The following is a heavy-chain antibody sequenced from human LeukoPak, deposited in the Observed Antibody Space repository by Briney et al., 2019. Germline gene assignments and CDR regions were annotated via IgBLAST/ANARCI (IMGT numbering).Heavy chain of an antibody. V-gene: IGHV1-46*01. Sequence: GASVKVSCKASGYTFTSYYMHWVRQAPGQGLEWMGIISPSGGSTSYAQKFQGRVTMTRDTSTSTVYMELSSLRSEDTAVYYCARAGRIVVVPAALGYWGQGTLVTVSS. CDR1: GYTFTSYY. J-gene: IGHJ4*02. CDR2: ISPSGGST. CDR3: ARAGRIVVVPAALGY. D-gene: IGHD2-2*01.